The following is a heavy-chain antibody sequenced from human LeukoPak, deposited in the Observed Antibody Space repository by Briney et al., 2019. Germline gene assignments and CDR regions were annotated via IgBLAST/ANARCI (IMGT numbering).Heavy chain of an antibody. D-gene: IGHD6-6*01. CDR1: GGTVSSYA. CDR3: ARSGPSIAARSWFDP. J-gene: IGHJ5*02. V-gene: IGHV1-69*04. Sequence: SVKVSCKASGGTVSSYAISWVRQAPGQGLEWMGRIIPIFGIANYAQKFQGRVTITADKSTSTAYMELSSLRSEDTAVYYCARSGPSIAARSWFDPWGQGTLVTVSS. CDR2: IIPIFGIA.